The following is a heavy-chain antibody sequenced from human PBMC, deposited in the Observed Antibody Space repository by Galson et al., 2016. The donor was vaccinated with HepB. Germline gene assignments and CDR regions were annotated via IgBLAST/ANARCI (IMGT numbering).Heavy chain of an antibody. V-gene: IGHV1-3*01. D-gene: IGHD3-16*01. Sequence: SAKVSCKASGYSFTTYFLHWVRQAPGQRLEWMGWINAGSGDTKYSQKFQDRVTITSDTSARTAYMEVTSLRSEDTAVYYCARSMGELYFDYWGQGTLVTVSS. CDR1: GYSFTTYF. CDR2: INAGSGDT. J-gene: IGHJ4*01. CDR3: ARSMGELYFDY.